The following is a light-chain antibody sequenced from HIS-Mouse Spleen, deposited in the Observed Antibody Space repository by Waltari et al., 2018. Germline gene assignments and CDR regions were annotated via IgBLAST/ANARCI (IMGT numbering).Light chain of an antibody. Sequence: SSELTQDPAVSVALGQTVRITCQGDSLRSYYASWYQQKPGQAPVLVIYGKHNRPSGIPDRFSCSSSGNTASLTITGAQAEDEAGYYCNSRDSSGNHLVFGGGTKLTVL. CDR3: NSRDSSGNHLV. CDR1: SLRSYY. J-gene: IGLJ3*02. CDR2: GKH. V-gene: IGLV3-19*01.